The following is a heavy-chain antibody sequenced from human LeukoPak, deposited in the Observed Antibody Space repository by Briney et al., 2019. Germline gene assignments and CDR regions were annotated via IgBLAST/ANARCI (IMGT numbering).Heavy chain of an antibody. D-gene: IGHD5-12*01. CDR2: INHNGNVN. V-gene: IGHV3-7*03. CDR3: ARGAGYNYPYYFDY. CDR1: GFTFSSYW. Sequence: PGGSLRLSCAASGFTFSSYWMNWARQAPGKGLEWVASINHNGNVNYYVDSVKGRFTISRDNSKNTLYLQMNSLRAEDTAVYYCARGAGYNYPYYFDYWGQGTLVTVSS. J-gene: IGHJ4*02.